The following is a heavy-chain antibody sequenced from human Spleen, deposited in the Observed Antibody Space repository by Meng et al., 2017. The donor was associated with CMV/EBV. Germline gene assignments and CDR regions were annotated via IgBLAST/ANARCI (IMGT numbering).Heavy chain of an antibody. Sequence: GESLKISCAASGFTFSDYYMSWIRQAPGKGLEWVSYISSGTTIYYADSVKGRFTISRDNAKNSLYLQMSSLRAEDTAVYYCARASPGYYDTSGYFENYYFDYWGQGTLVTVSS. CDR1: GFTFSDYY. J-gene: IGHJ4*02. D-gene: IGHD3-22*01. CDR3: ARASPGYYDTSGYFENYYFDY. V-gene: IGHV3-11*04. CDR2: ISSGTTI.